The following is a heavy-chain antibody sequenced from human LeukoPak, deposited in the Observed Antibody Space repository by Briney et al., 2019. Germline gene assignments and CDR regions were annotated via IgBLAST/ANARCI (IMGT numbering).Heavy chain of an antibody. J-gene: IGHJ5*02. CDR2: GYYRGST. CDR3: AREGDPGSGYNYGNWLDP. V-gene: IGHV4-59*01. Sequence: KPSETLSLTCTVSGGSIKTNYWSWIRQPPGKGLEWIGYGYYRGSTNYNPSLKSRLTISVDTSKNQFSLKLNSVTTADTAVYYCAREGDPGSGYNYGNWLDPWGQGTLVTVSS. D-gene: IGHD5-12*01. CDR1: GGSIKTNY.